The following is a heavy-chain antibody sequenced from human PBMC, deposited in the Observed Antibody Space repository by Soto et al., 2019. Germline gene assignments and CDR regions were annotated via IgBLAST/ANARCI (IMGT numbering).Heavy chain of an antibody. CDR2: ISAYNGNT. CDR3: ARDYVAWNFVRLGNAFDI. CDR1: GCTFTSYG. D-gene: IGHD1-7*01. V-gene: IGHV1-18*01. Sequence: QVQLVQSGAEVKKPGASVKVSCKASGCTFTSYGISWVRQAPGQGLEWMGWISAYNGNTNYAQKLQGRVTMTTDTSTSTAYMELRSLRSDDTAVYYCARDYVAWNFVRLGNAFDIWGQGTMVTVSS. J-gene: IGHJ3*02.